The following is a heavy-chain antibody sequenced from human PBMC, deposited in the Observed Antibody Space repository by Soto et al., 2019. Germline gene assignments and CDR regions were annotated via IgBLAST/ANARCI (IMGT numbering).Heavy chain of an antibody. D-gene: IGHD2-2*01. CDR3: ARDSSRSDQLLWPYYFDY. CDR1: GGTFSSYA. CDR2: IIPIFGTA. V-gene: IGHV1-69*12. J-gene: IGHJ4*02. Sequence: QVQLVQSGAEVKKPGSSVKVSCKASGGTFSSYAISWVRQAPGQGLEWMGGIIPIFGTANYAQKFQGRVTITADESTSTAYMELSSLRSEDTAVYYCARDSSRSDQLLWPYYFDYWGQGTLVTVSS.